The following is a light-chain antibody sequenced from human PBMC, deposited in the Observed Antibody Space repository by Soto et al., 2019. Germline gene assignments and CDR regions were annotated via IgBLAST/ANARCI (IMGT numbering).Light chain of an antibody. Sequence: DIQMTQSPSTLSASVGDRVTITCRASQSISSWLAWYQQKPGKAPKLLIYKASSLESGVPSSFSGSGSGTEFTLTISSLQPDDFATYYGQQYNSYPLTFGGGTKVEIK. CDR2: KAS. V-gene: IGKV1-5*03. CDR1: QSISSW. CDR3: QQYNSYPLT. J-gene: IGKJ4*01.